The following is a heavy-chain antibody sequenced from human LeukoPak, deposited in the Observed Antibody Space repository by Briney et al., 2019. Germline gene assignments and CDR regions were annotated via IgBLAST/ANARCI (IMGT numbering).Heavy chain of an antibody. Sequence: GGSLRLSCAASGFTVSNNYMSWVRQAPGKGLEWVAVMSYDGTNKYYADSVKGRFTISRDNSKNTLYLQMNSLRTEDTAVYYCARRMAANAFDIWGQGTMVTVSS. J-gene: IGHJ3*02. D-gene: IGHD5-24*01. CDR2: MSYDGTNK. CDR1: GFTVSNNY. V-gene: IGHV3-30-3*01. CDR3: ARRMAANAFDI.